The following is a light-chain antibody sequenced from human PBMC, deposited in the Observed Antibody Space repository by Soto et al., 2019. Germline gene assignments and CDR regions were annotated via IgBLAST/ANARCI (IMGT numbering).Light chain of an antibody. Sequence: EIVLTQSPGTLSLSPGEIATLSCRSSQSVSSTYLAWYQQQPGQAPRLLIYGASNRATGIPDRFSGSGSGTDFTLTISRVEPEDFAVYFCQQYADSPITFGQGTRLEIK. CDR3: QQYADSPIT. V-gene: IGKV3-20*01. CDR1: QSVSSTY. CDR2: GAS. J-gene: IGKJ5*01.